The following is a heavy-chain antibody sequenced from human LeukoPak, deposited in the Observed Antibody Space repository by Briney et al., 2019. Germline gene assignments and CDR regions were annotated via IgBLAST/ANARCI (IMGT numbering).Heavy chain of an antibody. V-gene: IGHV1-2*02. CDR1: GYTFNAYY. J-gene: IGHJ4*02. CDR3: ASRKLGNDY. CDR2: INPNSGAT. Sequence: ASVKVSCKASGYTFNAYYIHWVRQAPGQGLEWMGWINPNSGATNNAQKFQGRVTMTRDTSITTAYIELNRLRSDDTAVYYCASRKLGNDYWGQGTLVTVSS. D-gene: IGHD7-27*01.